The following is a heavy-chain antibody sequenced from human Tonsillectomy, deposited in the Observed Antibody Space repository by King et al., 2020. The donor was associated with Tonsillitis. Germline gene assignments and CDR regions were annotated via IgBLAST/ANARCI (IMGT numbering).Heavy chain of an antibody. CDR3: ARSAEGVVVKAGWYFDL. J-gene: IGHJ2*01. D-gene: IGHD3-22*01. CDR1: GGSISSYY. CDR2: IYTSGST. V-gene: IGHV4-4*07. Sequence: QLQESGPGLVKPSETLSLTCTVSGGSISSYYWSWIRQPAGKGLEWIGRIYTSGSTNYNPSLKSRVTMSVDMSKNQFSLKLSSVTAADTAVYYCARSAEGVVVKAGWYFDLWGRGTLVTVSS.